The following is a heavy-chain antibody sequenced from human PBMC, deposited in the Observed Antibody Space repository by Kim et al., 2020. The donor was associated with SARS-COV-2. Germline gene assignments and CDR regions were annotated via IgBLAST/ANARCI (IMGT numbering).Heavy chain of an antibody. D-gene: IGHD3-22*01. J-gene: IGHJ3*01. Sequence: SRSVQGRLTITRATSASTAYMELNSLRSEDTAVYYCAREGHEGGYLTWGQGTMVTVSS. V-gene: IGHV1-3*01. CDR3: AREGHEGGYLT.